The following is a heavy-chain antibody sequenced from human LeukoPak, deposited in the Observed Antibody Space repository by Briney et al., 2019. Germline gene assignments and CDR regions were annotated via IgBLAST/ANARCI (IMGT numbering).Heavy chain of an antibody. CDR3: AKHLHLWASFDS. D-gene: IGHD5-18*01. V-gene: IGHV3-11*01. Sequence: GGSLRLSCAASGFTFSDYYMSWIRQAPGKGLEWVSYISSSGSTIYYADSVKGRFTISRDNPRNTLYLHMTSLRAEDTAIYYCAKHLHLWASFDSWGQGTLVTVSS. CDR2: ISSSGSTI. CDR1: GFTFSDYY. J-gene: IGHJ4*02.